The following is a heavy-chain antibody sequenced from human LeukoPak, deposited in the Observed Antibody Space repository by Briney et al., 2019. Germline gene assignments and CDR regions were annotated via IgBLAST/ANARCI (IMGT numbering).Heavy chain of an antibody. V-gene: IGHV3-30*03. CDR3: ATVVVVPAAPDY. D-gene: IGHD2-2*01. CDR2: ISYDGSNK. J-gene: IGHJ4*02. Sequence: PGGSLRLSCAASGFTFSSYGMHWVRQAPGKGLEWVAVISYDGSNKYYADSVKGRFTISRDNSKSTLYLQMNSLRAEDTAVYYCATVVVVPAAPDYWGQGTLVTVSS. CDR1: GFTFSSYG.